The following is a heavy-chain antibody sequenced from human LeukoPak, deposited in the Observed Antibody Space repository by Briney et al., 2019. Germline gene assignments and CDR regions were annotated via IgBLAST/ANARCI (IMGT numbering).Heavy chain of an antibody. CDR2: ISGSGGST. J-gene: IGHJ6*02. Sequence: GGSLRLSCAASGFTFSTYAMSWARLAPGKGLEWVSGISGSGGSTYYADSVKGRFTSSRDNSNNTLYVQMNSLRVEDTAVYYCAKSGGLSGSGRLAMDVWGQGTTVTVSS. V-gene: IGHV3-23*01. CDR1: GFTFSTYA. CDR3: AKSGGLSGSGRLAMDV. D-gene: IGHD3-10*01.